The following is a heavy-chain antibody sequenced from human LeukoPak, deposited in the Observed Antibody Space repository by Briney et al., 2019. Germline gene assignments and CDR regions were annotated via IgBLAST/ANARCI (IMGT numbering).Heavy chain of an antibody. Sequence: GASVEVSCKASGYTFTSYYMHWVRQPPGQGLEWMGIINPSGGSTSYAQEFQGRVTMTRDMSTSTVYMELSSLRSEDTAVYYCAESGWVGARLQAVDYWGQGTLVTVSS. CDR1: GYTFTSYY. J-gene: IGHJ4*02. V-gene: IGHV1-46*01. D-gene: IGHD1-26*01. CDR2: INPSGGST. CDR3: AESGWVGARLQAVDY.